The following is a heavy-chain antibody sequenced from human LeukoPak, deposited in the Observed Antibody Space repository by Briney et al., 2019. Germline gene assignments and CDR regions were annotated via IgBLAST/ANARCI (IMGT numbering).Heavy chain of an antibody. V-gene: IGHV5-51*01. CDR3: ARHGSSSWDRGGFDY. Sequence: GESLKISCKGSGYSFTSYWIGWVRQMPGKGLEWMGIIYPGDSDTRYSPSFQGQVTISADKSISTAYLQWSSLKASDTAMYYCARHGSSSWDRGGFDYWGQGTLVTVSS. D-gene: IGHD6-13*01. J-gene: IGHJ4*02. CDR1: GYSFTSYW. CDR2: IYPGDSDT.